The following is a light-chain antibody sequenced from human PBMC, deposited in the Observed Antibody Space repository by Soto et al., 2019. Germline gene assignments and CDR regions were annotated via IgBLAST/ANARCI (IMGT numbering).Light chain of an antibody. V-gene: IGKV3-15*01. CDR1: HSVSSN. Sequence: EMVMTQSPATLSVSPGESATHSCRASHSVSSNLAWYQQKPGQAPRLLIYGASTRATGIPARFSGSGSGTEFTLTISSLQSEDFAVYYCQQYNNWLITFGQGTRLEIK. CDR3: QQYNNWLIT. J-gene: IGKJ5*01. CDR2: GAS.